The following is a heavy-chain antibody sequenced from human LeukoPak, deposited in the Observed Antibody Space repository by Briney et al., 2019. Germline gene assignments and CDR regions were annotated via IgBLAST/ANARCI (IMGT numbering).Heavy chain of an antibody. D-gene: IGHD1-1*01. CDR3: ARRGWRNWNDVAFDI. CDR2: MNSNSGNT. CDR1: GYTFTSYD. V-gene: IGHV1-8*03. J-gene: IGHJ3*02. Sequence: ASVKVSCKASGYTFTSYDINWVRQATGQGLEWMGWMNSNSGNTGYAQKFQGRVTITRNTSISTAYMELSSLRSEDTAVYYCARRGWRNWNDVAFDIWGQGTMVTVSS.